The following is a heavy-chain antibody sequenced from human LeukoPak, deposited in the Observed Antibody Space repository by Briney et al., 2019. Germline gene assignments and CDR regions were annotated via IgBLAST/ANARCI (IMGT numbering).Heavy chain of an antibody. Sequence: GGSLRLSCAASGFTVSSNYMSWVRQAPGKGLEWVPVIYSGGSTYYADSMKGRFTISRDNSKNTLYLQMNSLRAEDTAVYYCARSVRREYYFDYWGQGTLVTVSS. CDR3: ARSVRREYYFDY. CDR1: GFTVSSNY. CDR2: IYSGGST. D-gene: IGHD3-10*01. V-gene: IGHV3-53*01. J-gene: IGHJ4*02.